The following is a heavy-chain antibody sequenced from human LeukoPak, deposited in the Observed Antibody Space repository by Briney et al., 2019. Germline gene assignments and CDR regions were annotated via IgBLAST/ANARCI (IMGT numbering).Heavy chain of an antibody. J-gene: IGHJ3*02. CDR3: ARDPIGRYNLFGETFDI. D-gene: IGHD1-1*01. CDR2: IYYSGST. Sequence: PSETLSLTCTVSGGSISSSSYYWGWIRQPPGKGLEWIGSIYYSGSTYYNPSLKSRVTISVDTSKNQFSLKLSSVTAADTAVYYCARDPIGRYNLFGETFDIWGQGTMVTVSS. V-gene: IGHV4-39*07. CDR1: GGSISSSSYY.